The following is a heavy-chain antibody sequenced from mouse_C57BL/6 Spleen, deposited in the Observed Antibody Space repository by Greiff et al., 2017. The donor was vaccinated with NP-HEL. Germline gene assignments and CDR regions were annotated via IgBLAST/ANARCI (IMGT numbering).Heavy chain of an antibody. CDR2: INPNNGGT. D-gene: IGHD3-2*02. Sequence: VQLQQSGPELVKPGASVKISCKASGYTFTDYYMNWVKQSHGKSLEWIGDINPNNGGTSYNQKFKGKATLTVDKSSSTAYMELRSLTSEDSAVYYCASDSSGSFGYFDYWGQGTTLTVSS. V-gene: IGHV1-26*01. J-gene: IGHJ2*01. CDR1: GYTFTDYY. CDR3: ASDSSGSFGYFDY.